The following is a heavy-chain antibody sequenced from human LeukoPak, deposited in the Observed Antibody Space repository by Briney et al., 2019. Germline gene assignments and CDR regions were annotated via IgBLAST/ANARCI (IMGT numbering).Heavy chain of an antibody. Sequence: ASVKVSCKASGYTFTSYAMNWVRQAPGQGLEWMGWINTNTGNPTYAQGFTGRFVFSLDTSVSTAYLQISSLKAEDTAVYYCARDGLASEELRDWFDPWGQGTLVTVPS. J-gene: IGHJ5*02. V-gene: IGHV7-4-1*02. D-gene: IGHD3-3*02. CDR3: ARDGLASEELRDWFDP. CDR2: INTNTGNP. CDR1: GYTFTSYA.